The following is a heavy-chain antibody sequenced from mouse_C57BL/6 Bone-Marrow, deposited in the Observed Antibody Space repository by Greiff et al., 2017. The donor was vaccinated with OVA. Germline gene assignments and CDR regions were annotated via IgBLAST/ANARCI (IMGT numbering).Heavy chain of an antibody. J-gene: IGHJ2*01. CDR3: ASPVY. Sequence: VQLMESGAELARPGASVKLSCKASGYTFTSYGISWVKQRTGQGLEWIGEIYPRSGNTYYNEKFKGKATLTADKSSSTAYMELRSLTSEDSAVYFCASPVYWGQGTTLTVSS. V-gene: IGHV1-81*01. CDR2: IYPRSGNT. CDR1: GYTFTSYG.